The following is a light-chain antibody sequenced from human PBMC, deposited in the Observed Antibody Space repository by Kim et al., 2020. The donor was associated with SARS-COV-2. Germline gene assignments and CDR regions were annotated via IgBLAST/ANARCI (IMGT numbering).Light chain of an antibody. CDR3: QAWDSNTVV. Sequence: SYELTQPPSVSVSPGQTASITCSGDKLGDKYACWYQQKAGRSPILVIYRDTKRPSGIPERFSASNSGNTATLTISGTQAMDEADYYCQAWDSNTVVFGGGTKLTVL. V-gene: IGLV3-1*01. CDR2: RDT. CDR1: KLGDKY. J-gene: IGLJ2*01.